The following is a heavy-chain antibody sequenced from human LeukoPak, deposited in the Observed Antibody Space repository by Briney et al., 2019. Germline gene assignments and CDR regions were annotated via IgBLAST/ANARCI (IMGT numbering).Heavy chain of an antibody. D-gene: IGHD2-2*02. Sequence: ASVKVSCKASGYTFTGYYMHWVRQAPGQGLEWMGWINPNSGGTNYAQKFQGRVTMIRDTSISTAYMELSRLRSDDTAVYYCARAIYCSSTSCYSSDYWGQGTLVTVSS. J-gene: IGHJ4*02. CDR3: ARAIYCSSTSCYSSDY. CDR2: INPNSGGT. CDR1: GYTFTGYY. V-gene: IGHV1-2*02.